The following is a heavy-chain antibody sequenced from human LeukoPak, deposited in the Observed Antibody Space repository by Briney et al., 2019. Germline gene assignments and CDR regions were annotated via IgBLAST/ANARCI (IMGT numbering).Heavy chain of an antibody. CDR1: GFTFSSYW. D-gene: IGHD5-24*01. CDR2: IKQDGSEK. Sequence: GGSLRLSCAASGFTFSSYWMSWVRQAPGKGLEWVANIKQDGSEKYYVDSVKGRFTISRDNAKNSLYLQMNSLRAEDTAVYHCARGMDGYNFPLDYWGQGTLVTVSS. V-gene: IGHV3-7*01. CDR3: ARGMDGYNFPLDY. J-gene: IGHJ4*02.